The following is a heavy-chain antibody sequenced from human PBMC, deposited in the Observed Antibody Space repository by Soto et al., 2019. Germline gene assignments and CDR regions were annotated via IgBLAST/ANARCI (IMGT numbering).Heavy chain of an antibody. CDR1: GYTFTSYG. CDR3: ARIWSSSSLYYYYMDV. Sequence: ASVKVSCKASGYTFTSYGISWVRQAPGQGLEWMGWISAYNGNTNYAQKLQGRVTMTTDTSTSTAYMELRSLRSDDTAVYYCARIWSSSSLYYYYMDVWGKGTTVTVSS. V-gene: IGHV1-18*01. D-gene: IGHD6-6*01. J-gene: IGHJ6*03. CDR2: ISAYNGNT.